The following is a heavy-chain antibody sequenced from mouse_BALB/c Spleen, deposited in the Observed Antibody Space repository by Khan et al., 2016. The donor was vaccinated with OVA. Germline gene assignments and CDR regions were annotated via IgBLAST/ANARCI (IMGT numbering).Heavy chain of an antibody. Sequence: QVQLKESGPGLVAPSQSLSITCTVSGFSLTRYNIHWVRQPPGKSLEWLGMIWGGGDTDYNSTLKSRLSISKDNSKSQVFLQMNSLQTDDTASDCRSRANYGYDGYYTMKYWGQGTSVTVSS. CDR2: IWGGGDT. D-gene: IGHD2-14*01. J-gene: IGHJ4*01. CDR3: SRANYGYDGYYTMKY. CDR1: GFSLTRYN. V-gene: IGHV2-6-4*01.